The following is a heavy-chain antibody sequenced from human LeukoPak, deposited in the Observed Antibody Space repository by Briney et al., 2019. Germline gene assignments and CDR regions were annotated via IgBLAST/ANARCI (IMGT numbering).Heavy chain of an antibody. V-gene: IGHV1-2*02. Sequence: GASVKVSCKASGYTFTGYYMQWVRQAPGQGLEWMGWINPNSGDTNYAQKFQGRVTVTRDTSISTAYMELSRLRFDDTAVYYCARVGSSGWYVHPTLDYWGQGTLVTVSS. D-gene: IGHD6-19*01. CDR3: ARVGSSGWYVHPTLDY. CDR2: INPNSGDT. J-gene: IGHJ4*02. CDR1: GYTFTGYY.